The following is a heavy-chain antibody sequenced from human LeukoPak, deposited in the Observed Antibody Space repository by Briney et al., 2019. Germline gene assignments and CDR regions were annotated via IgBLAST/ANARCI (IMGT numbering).Heavy chain of an antibody. J-gene: IGHJ6*02. V-gene: IGHV1-46*01. D-gene: IGHD5-18*01. CDR3: ARFPNTAMVMGLEYYYYGMDV. CDR2: INPSGGST. Sequence: ASVKVSCKASGYTFTSYYMHWVRQAPGQGLEWMGIINPSGGSTSYAQKFQGRVTMTRDTSTSTVYMELSSLRSEDTAVYYCARFPNTAMVMGLEYYYYGMDVWDQGTTVTVSS. CDR1: GYTFTSYY.